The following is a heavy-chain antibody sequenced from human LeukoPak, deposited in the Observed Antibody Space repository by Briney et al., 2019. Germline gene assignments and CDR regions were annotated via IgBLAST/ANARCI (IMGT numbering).Heavy chain of an antibody. J-gene: IGHJ4*02. CDR3: ARRRMSGSYPPDY. D-gene: IGHD1-26*01. CDR1: GYTFTSYD. V-gene: IGHV1-18*01. Sequence: ASVKVSCKASGYTFTSYDINWVRQATGQGLEWMGWMNPNSGNTNYAQKLQGRVTMTTDTSTSTAYMELRSLRSDDTAVYYCARRRMSGSYPPDYWGQGTLVTVSS. CDR2: MNPNSGNT.